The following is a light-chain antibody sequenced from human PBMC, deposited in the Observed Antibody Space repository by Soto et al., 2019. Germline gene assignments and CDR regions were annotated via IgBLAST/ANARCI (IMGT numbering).Light chain of an antibody. CDR1: SSNIGAGYD. CDR2: GNS. CDR3: QAYDISLSVAVI. Sequence: QSVLTQPPSVSGAPGQRVTISCTGSSSNIGAGYDVQWYQQLPGAAPKLLIFGNSNRPSGVPDRFSGASSGTSASLAITGVQAEDEAAYFCQAYDISLSVAVIFGGGTKLTVL. J-gene: IGLJ2*01. V-gene: IGLV1-40*01.